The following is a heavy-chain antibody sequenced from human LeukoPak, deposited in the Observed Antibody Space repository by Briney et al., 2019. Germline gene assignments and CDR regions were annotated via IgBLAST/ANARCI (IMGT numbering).Heavy chain of an antibody. J-gene: IGHJ3*02. CDR2: IYDNGTT. CDR3: ARTKYRGDAFYI. Sequence: PSETLSLTCTVSGVSITNYYWSWIRQPPGKGLEWIGYIYDNGTTNYNPSLKSRVTMSVDTSKNQFSLKVSTVTAADTAVYYWARTKYRGDAFYILGQGTMVTVSS. CDR1: GVSITNYY. D-gene: IGHD3-10*01. V-gene: IGHV4-59*12.